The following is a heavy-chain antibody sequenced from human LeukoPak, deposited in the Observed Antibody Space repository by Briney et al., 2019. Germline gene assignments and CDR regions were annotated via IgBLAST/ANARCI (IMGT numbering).Heavy chain of an antibody. CDR3: ARVGRGSYRYSEYFQH. CDR1: GFTFSDYY. J-gene: IGHJ1*01. V-gene: IGHV3-11*01. Sequence: GGSLRLSCAASGFTFSDYYMSWIRQAPGKGLEWVSYISSSGSTIYYADPVKGRFTISRDNAKNSLYLQMNSLRAEDTAVYYCARVGRGSYRYSEYFQHWGQGTLVTVSS. CDR2: ISSSGSTI. D-gene: IGHD3-16*02.